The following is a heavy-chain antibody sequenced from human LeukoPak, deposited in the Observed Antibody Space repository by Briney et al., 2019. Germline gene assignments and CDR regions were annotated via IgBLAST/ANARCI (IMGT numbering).Heavy chain of an antibody. Sequence: GGSLRLSCAASGFTFSSYAMSWVRQAPGKGLEWVSAISGSGGSTYYADSVKGRFTISRDNSKSTLYLQMNSLRAEDTAVYYCAKDLGSRVAGTALDYWGQGTLVTVSS. J-gene: IGHJ4*02. CDR2: ISGSGGST. V-gene: IGHV3-23*01. CDR1: GFTFSSYA. CDR3: AKDLGSRVAGTALDY. D-gene: IGHD6-19*01.